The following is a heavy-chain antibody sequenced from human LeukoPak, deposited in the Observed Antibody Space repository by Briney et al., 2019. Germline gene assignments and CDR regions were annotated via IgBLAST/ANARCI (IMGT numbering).Heavy chain of an antibody. CDR3: ATYGSGSYYRKAFDY. D-gene: IGHD3-10*01. J-gene: IGHJ4*02. Sequence: GGSLRLSCAASGFTFSSYAMSWVRQAPGKGLEWVSSTTISGATTYYADSVKGRLTISRDNSKTTLYLQMNSLRAEDTAVYYCATYGSGSYYRKAFDYWGQGTRVTVSS. CDR2: TTISGATT. V-gene: IGHV3-23*01. CDR1: GFTFSSYA.